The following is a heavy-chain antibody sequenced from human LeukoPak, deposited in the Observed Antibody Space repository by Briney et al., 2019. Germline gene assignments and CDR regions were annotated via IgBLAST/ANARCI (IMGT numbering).Heavy chain of an antibody. CDR2: IIPIFGTT. Sequence: GASAKVSCKASGYTFTGYYMHWVRQAPGQGLEWMGGIIPIFGTTNYAQKFQGRVTITADKSTTTAYMELSSLRSEDTAVYYCARISREEMATDAFDIWGQGTMVTVSS. J-gene: IGHJ3*02. CDR3: ARISREEMATDAFDI. V-gene: IGHV1-69*06. CDR1: GYTFTGYY. D-gene: IGHD5-24*01.